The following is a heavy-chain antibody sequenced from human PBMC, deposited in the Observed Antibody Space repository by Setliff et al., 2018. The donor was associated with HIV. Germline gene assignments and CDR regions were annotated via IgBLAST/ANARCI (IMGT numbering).Heavy chain of an antibody. V-gene: IGHV4-4*07. CDR2: IYSSGST. CDR1: GGSMSGYY. CDR3: ARDPGYTSGSTFHFDD. Sequence: PSEILSLTCTVSGGSMSGYYWNWIRQPAGKGLEWIGRIYSSGSTNHNPSLKSRVTMSVDTSKYQFSLSLSSVTAADTAVYFCARDPGYTSGSTFHFDDWGQGTLVTVSS. D-gene: IGHD5-18*01. J-gene: IGHJ4*02.